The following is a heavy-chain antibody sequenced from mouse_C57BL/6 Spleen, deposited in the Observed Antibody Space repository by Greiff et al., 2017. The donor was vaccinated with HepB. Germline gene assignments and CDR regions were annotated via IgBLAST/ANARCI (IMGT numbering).Heavy chain of an antibody. Sequence: QVQLQQSGAELARPGASVKLSCKASGYTFTSYGISWVKQRTGQGLEWIGEIYPRSGSTNYNEKFKSKATLTVDKSSSTAYLQLSSLTSEDSAVYYCAKRGEGDYSGFAYWGQGTLVTVSA. V-gene: IGHV1-81*01. CDR3: AKRGEGDYSGFAY. J-gene: IGHJ3*01. D-gene: IGHD2-13*01. CDR2: IYPRSGST. CDR1: GYTFTSYG.